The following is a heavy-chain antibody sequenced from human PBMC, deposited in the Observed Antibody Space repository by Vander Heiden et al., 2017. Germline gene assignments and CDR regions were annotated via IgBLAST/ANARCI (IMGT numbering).Heavy chain of an antibody. J-gene: IGHJ4*02. D-gene: IGHD6-13*01. Sequence: QVQLVQSGAEVKKPGSSVKVSCKASGGTLSSYAIIWVRQAPGQGLEWMGGISPIFGTANYAQKLQGRVTITADESTSTAYMELSSLRSEDTAVYYCARRGSWYDYWGQGTLVTVSS. CDR3: ARRGSWYDY. CDR1: GGTLSSYA. V-gene: IGHV1-69*01. CDR2: ISPIFGTA.